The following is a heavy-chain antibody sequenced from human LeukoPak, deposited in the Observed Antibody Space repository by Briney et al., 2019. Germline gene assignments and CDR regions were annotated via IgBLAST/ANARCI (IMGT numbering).Heavy chain of an antibody. V-gene: IGHV1-69*13. CDR2: IIPIFGTA. CDR3: ARGPNIVVVVAATYFDY. D-gene: IGHD2-15*01. Sequence: ASVKVSCKASGGTFSSYAISWVRQAPGQGLEWMGGIIPIFGTANYAQKFQGRVTITADESTSTAYMELSSLRSEDTAVYYCARGPNIVVVVAATYFDYWGQGTLVTVSS. CDR1: GGTFSSYA. J-gene: IGHJ4*02.